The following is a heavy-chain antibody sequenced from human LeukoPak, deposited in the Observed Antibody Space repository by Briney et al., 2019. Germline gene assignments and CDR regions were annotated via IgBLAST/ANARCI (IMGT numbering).Heavy chain of an antibody. Sequence: SETLSLTCAVYGGSFSGCYWSWIRQPPGKGMEWIGEINHSGSTNYNPSLKSRVTISVDTSKSQFSLKLSSVTAADTAVYYCARGVRQWLAHGVDYWGQGTLVTVSS. CDR3: ARGVRQWLAHGVDY. D-gene: IGHD6-19*01. J-gene: IGHJ4*02. CDR1: GGSFSGCY. V-gene: IGHV4-34*01. CDR2: INHSGST.